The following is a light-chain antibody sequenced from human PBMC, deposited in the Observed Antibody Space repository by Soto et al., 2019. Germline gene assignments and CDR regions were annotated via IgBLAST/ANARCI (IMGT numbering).Light chain of an antibody. Sequence: IQMTQSPSSLSASLGDRVTITFRASQSISSYLNCYQQKPVKAPQLLMYAASSLQSGLPSRFSGGGSGKDFPLTISRVQPEDLANYYCQRSNSTPTFGQGTRVEI. CDR1: QSISSY. V-gene: IGKV1-39*01. CDR3: QRSNSTPT. J-gene: IGKJ5*01. CDR2: AAS.